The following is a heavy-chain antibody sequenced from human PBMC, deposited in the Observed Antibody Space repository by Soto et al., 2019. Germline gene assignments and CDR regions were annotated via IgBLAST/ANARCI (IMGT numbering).Heavy chain of an antibody. J-gene: IGHJ6*02. D-gene: IGHD3-3*01. CDR3: AKRRGYDFWSGYYSSPYYYYGMDV. V-gene: IGHV3-74*01. Sequence: GGSLRLSCAASGFTFSSYWVHWVRQAPGKGLVWVSRINSDGSSTSYADSVKGRFTISRDNAKNTLYLQMNSLRAEDTAVYYCAKRRGYDFWSGYYSSPYYYYGMDVWGQGTTVTVSS. CDR1: GFTFSSYW. CDR2: INSDGSST.